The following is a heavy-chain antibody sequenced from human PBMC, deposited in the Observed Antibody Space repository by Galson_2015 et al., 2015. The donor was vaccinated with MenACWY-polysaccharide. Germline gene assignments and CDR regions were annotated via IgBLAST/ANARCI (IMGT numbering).Heavy chain of an antibody. CDR3: ARTFGDFDY. Sequence: SVKVSCKASGYTFTNYDINWVRQAPGQGLEWMAWMNPNSGNSGYAQKFHGRVTLTIDTSINTAYLELSSLRSEDTAMYYCARTFGDFDYWGQGTLVTVSS. V-gene: IGHV1-8*01. J-gene: IGHJ4*02. CDR2: MNPNSGNS. CDR1: GYTFTNYD. D-gene: IGHD3-10*01.